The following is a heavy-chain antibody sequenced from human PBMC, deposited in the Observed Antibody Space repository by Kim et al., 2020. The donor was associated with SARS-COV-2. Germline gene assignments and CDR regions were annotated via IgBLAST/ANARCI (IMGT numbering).Heavy chain of an antibody. J-gene: IGHJ5*02. V-gene: IGHV4-39*03. D-gene: IGHD5-12*01. CDR3: MRGYERGDNWFDP. CDR1: GGSISSSSYY. CDR2: IYYSGST. Sequence: SETLSLTCTVSGGSISSSSYYWGWIRQPPGKGLEWIGSIYYSGSTYYNPSLKSRVTISVDTSKNQFSLKLSSVTAADTAVYYCMRGYERGDNWFDPWGQGTLVTVSS.